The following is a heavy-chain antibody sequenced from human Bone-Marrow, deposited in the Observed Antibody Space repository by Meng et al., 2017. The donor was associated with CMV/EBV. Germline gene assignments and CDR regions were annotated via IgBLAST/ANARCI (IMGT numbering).Heavy chain of an antibody. CDR2: IYSGENT. Sequence: GESLKISCAASGLTVSRNYMNWVRQAPGKGLEWVAVIYSGENTYYADSVKGRFTISRDNSKNTVYLQMNSLRAEDTAVYYCAKESRGYSYGGGGGMDGWGQGTTVTVSS. J-gene: IGHJ6*02. CDR3: AKESRGYSYGGGGGMDG. CDR1: GLTVSRNY. D-gene: IGHD5-18*01. V-gene: IGHV3-66*02.